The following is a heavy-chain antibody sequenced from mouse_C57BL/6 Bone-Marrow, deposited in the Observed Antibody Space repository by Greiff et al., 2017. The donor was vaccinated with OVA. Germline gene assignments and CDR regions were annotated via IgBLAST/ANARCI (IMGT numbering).Heavy chain of an antibody. CDR3: ARQPITTVVAHWYFDV. D-gene: IGHD1-1*01. Sequence: DVKLVESGGGLVKPGGSLKLSCAASGFTFSSYAMSWVRQTPEKRLEWVATISDGGSYTYYPDNVKGRFTTSRDNAKNNLYLQMSHLKSEDTAMYYCARQPITTVVAHWYFDVWGTGTTVTVSS. CDR2: ISDGGSYT. J-gene: IGHJ1*03. V-gene: IGHV5-4*03. CDR1: GFTFSSYA.